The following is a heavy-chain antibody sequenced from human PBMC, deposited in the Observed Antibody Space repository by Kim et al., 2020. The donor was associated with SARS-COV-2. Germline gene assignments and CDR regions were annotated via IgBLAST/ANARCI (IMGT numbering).Heavy chain of an antibody. CDR2: INPNSGGT. D-gene: IGHD6-13*01. V-gene: IGHV1-2*04. CDR1: GYTFTGYY. CDR3: ARAGGAAAAGTLPVY. J-gene: IGHJ4*02. Sequence: ASVKVSCKASGYTFTGYYMHWVRQAPGQGLEWMGWINPNSGGTNYAQKFQGWVTMTRDTSISTAYMELSRLRSDDTAVYYCARAGGAAAAGTLPVYWGQGTLVTVSS.